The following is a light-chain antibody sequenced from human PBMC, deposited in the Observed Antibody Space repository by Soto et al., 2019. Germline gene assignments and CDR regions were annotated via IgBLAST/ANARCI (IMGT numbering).Light chain of an antibody. CDR3: QQYNKWPPYT. V-gene: IGKV3-15*01. CDR1: QSVSTN. CDR2: GAY. J-gene: IGKJ2*01. Sequence: EIVLTQSPATMSVSPGERATLSCRASQSVSTNLAWYQQKPGQPPRLLIYGAYTRATDIPARFSGSGSVTEFTLTIIGLQSEDFAVYYCQQYNKWPPYTFGQGTKLEIK.